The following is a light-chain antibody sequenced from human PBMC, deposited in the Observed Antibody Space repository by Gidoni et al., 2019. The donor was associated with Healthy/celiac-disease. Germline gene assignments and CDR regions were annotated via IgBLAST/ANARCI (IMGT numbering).Light chain of an antibody. CDR1: QSVLYSSNNKNY. CDR3: QQYYSTPWT. Sequence: DIVMTQSPDSLAVSLGERATINCKSSQSVLYSSNNKNYLAWYQQKPGHPPKLLIYWASTRESVVPDRFSGSGSGTDFTLTISSLQAEDVAVYYCQQYYSTPWTFGQGTKVEIK. V-gene: IGKV4-1*01. J-gene: IGKJ1*01. CDR2: WAS.